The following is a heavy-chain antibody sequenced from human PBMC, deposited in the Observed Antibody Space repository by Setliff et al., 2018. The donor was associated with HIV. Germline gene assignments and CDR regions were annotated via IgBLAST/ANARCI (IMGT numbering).Heavy chain of an antibody. J-gene: IGHJ3*02. CDR2: ISRTSSYI. Sequence: GGSLRLSCAASGFTFSSYSMNWVRQAPGKGLEWVSFISRTSSYIYYADSLKGRFTISRDNAKNSLHLQMNSLRAEDTAVYYCARGFVLRFLEWSMPDAFDIWGQGTMVTVSS. D-gene: IGHD3-3*01. V-gene: IGHV3-21*01. CDR1: GFTFSSYS. CDR3: ARGFVLRFLEWSMPDAFDI.